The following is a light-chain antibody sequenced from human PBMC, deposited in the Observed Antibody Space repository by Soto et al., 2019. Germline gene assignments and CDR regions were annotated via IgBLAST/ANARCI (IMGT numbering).Light chain of an antibody. V-gene: IGKV3-15*01. CDR1: QRVGSN. CDR2: GAS. J-gene: IGKJ2*01. Sequence: EIVMTQSPATLSVSPGERASLSCRASQRVGSNLACYQQTAGQAPRLLIYGASTRATGFPARFSGSGSGTECTLPISCLQSEDFAVYSCQKYTNWPYTFGQGTQLEIK. CDR3: QKYTNWPYT.